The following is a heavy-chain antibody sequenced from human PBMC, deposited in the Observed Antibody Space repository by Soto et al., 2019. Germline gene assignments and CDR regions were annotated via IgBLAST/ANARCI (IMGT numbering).Heavy chain of an antibody. CDR1: GYSFSTYC. J-gene: IGHJ6*02. Sequence: PGECLNISCKASGYSFSTYCIGWVRQMPGKGLEWMGIIYPGDPDTKYSPPIQGQVTISADTSISTAYLQWTSLKASDTAMYYCARSRRGAYSSGWYSPSGYYNYGIDVWGQGTKVTVSS. V-gene: IGHV5-51*03. D-gene: IGHD6-19*01. CDR2: IYPGDPDT. CDR3: ARSRRGAYSSGWYSPSGYYNYGIDV.